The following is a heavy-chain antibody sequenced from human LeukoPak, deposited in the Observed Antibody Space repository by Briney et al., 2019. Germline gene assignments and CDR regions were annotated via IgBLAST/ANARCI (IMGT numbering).Heavy chain of an antibody. V-gene: IGHV1-46*01. CDR2: INPSGGST. Sequence: ASVKVSCKASGYTFTHYFIHWVRQAPGQGLEWMGIINPSGGSTTYSQKFQGRVTMTRDMSTSTVYMELSSLRSDDTAVYYCARGSGWYHGWGQGTLVTVSS. D-gene: IGHD6-19*01. CDR1: GYTFTHYF. CDR3: ARGSGWYHG. J-gene: IGHJ4*02.